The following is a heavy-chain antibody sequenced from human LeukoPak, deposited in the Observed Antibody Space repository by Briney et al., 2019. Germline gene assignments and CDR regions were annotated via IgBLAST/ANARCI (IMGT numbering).Heavy chain of an antibody. CDR2: ISSSSSYI. Sequence: GGSLRLSCAASGFTFSSYSMNWVRQAPGKGLEWVSSISSSSSYIYYADSVKGRFTISRDNAKNSLYLQMNSLGAEDTAVYYCARDRASSGWQPFDYWGQGTLVTVSS. CDR3: ARDRASSGWQPFDY. CDR1: GFTFSSYS. J-gene: IGHJ4*02. D-gene: IGHD6-19*01. V-gene: IGHV3-21*01.